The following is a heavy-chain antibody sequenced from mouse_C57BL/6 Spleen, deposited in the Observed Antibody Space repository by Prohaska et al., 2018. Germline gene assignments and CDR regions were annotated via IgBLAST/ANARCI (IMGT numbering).Heavy chain of an antibody. CDR2: INPNNGGT. CDR1: GYTFTDYY. V-gene: IGHV1-26*01. D-gene: IGHD1-1*01. Sequence: EVQLQQSGPELVKPGASVKISCKASGYTFTDYYMNWVKQSHGKSLEWIGDINPNNGGTSYNQKFKGKATLTVDKSSSTAYMGLRSLTSEDSAVYYCAPYYYGSSLYWGQGTTLTVSS. J-gene: IGHJ2*01. CDR3: APYYYGSSLY.